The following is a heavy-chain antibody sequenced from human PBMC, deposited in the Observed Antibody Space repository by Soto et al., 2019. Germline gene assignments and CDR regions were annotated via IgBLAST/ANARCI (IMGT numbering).Heavy chain of an antibody. V-gene: IGHV4-39*01. CDR1: GGSIGSSSYY. CDR2: LYYTGTT. Sequence: SETLSLTCSVSGGSIGSSSYYFGWIRQPPGKGLEWIGSLYYTGTTYYNSSLKSRFTISADNSQNQFSLRLSSVTAADTAVYYCGAYCSRTYFSDWFDPWGQGTLVTVSS. CDR3: GAYCSRTYFSDWFDP. J-gene: IGHJ5*02. D-gene: IGHD2-2*01.